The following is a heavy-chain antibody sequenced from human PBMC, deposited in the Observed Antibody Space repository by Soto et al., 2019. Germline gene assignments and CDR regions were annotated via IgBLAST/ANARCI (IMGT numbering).Heavy chain of an antibody. D-gene: IGHD2-2*01. CDR3: ARLTRRSYRISTSCYAYSYYFDY. V-gene: IGHV1-69*13. CDR1: GGTFSSYA. Sequence: GASVKVSCKASGGTFSSYAISWVRQAPGQGLEWMGGIIPIFGTANYAQKFQGRVTITADESTSTAYMELSSLRSEDTAVYYCARLTRRSYRISTSCYAYSYYFDYWGQGTLVTVSS. J-gene: IGHJ4*02. CDR2: IIPIFGTA.